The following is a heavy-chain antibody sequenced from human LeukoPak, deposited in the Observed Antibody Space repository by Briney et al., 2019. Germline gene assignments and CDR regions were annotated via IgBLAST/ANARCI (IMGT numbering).Heavy chain of an antibody. D-gene: IGHD3-3*01. CDR2: IFSNDEK. J-gene: IGHJ6*03. CDR1: GFSLSNARMG. V-gene: IGHV2-26*01. CDR3: ARIERYYDFWSGYYYMDV. Sequence: SGPVLVKPTETLTLTCTVSGFSLSNARMGESWIRQPPGKALEWLAHIFSNDEKSYSTSLKSRLTISKDTSKSQVVLTMTNMDPVDTATYYCARIERYYDFWSGYYYMDVWGKGTTVTVSS.